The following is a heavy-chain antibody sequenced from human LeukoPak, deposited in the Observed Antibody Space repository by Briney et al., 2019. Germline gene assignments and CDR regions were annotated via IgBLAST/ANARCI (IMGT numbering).Heavy chain of an antibody. CDR2: IYYSGST. CDR1: GGSISSSSYY. V-gene: IGHV4-39*07. CDR3: ARDFTIFGVVPGADDY. D-gene: IGHD3-3*01. Sequence: SETLSLTCTVSGGSISSSSYYWGWIRQPPGKGLEWIGSIYYSGSTYYNPSLKSRVTISVDTSKNQFSLKLSSVTAADTAVYYCARDFTIFGVVPGADDYWGQGTLVTVSS. J-gene: IGHJ4*02.